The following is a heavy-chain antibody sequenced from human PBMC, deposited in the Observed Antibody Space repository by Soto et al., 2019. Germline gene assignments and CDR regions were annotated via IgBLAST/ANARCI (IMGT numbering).Heavy chain of an antibody. D-gene: IGHD6-19*01. CDR1: GFTFSSYE. CDR2: ICSSGSTI. J-gene: IGHJ6*02. V-gene: IGHV3-48*03. Sequence: LRRSCAASGFTFSSYEMNWVRQAPGKGLGWVSCICSSGSTIYYADSVKGRFTISRDNAKNSLYLQMNSLRAEDKAVNYCERDQGSSGWPYYYYYGMDVWGQGTTVTVSS. CDR3: ERDQGSSGWPYYYYYGMDV.